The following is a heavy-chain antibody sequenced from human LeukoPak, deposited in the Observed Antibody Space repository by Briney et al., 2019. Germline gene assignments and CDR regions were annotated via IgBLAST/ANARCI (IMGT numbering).Heavy chain of an antibody. Sequence: SETLSLTCTVSGASISSFFWSWIRQPPGKGLEWVGYFFYTGNTKFNPSLKGRVTISLDTSKKQFSLKLSSVTAADTAVYYCARGGQYDDFDYWGQGTLVTVSS. D-gene: IGHD3-16*01. CDR2: FFYTGNT. CDR1: GASISSFF. CDR3: ARGGQYDDFDY. V-gene: IGHV4-59*01. J-gene: IGHJ4*02.